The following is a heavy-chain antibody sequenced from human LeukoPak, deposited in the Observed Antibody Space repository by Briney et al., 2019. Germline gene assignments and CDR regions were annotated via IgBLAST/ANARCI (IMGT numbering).Heavy chain of an antibody. V-gene: IGHV4-34*01. CDR3: ARKASNRDY. D-gene: IGHD4-11*01. Sequence: SETLSLTCAVYGGSFSGYYWSWIRQPPGKGLEWIGEINHSGSTNYNPSLKSRVTISIDASKNQFSLKLGTVPAADTAVYYCARKASNRDYWGRGTLVTVSS. CDR2: INHSGST. CDR1: GGSFSGYY. J-gene: IGHJ4*02.